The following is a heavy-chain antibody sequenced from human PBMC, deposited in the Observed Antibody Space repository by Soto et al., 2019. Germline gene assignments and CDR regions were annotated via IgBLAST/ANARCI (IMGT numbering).Heavy chain of an antibody. V-gene: IGHV4-59*01. Sequence: SETLSLTCTVSGGSISSYYWSWIRQPPGKGLEWIGYIYYSGSTNYNPSLKSRVTISVDTSKNQFSLKLSSVTAADTAVYYCARERGNYHFDYWGQGTLVTVSS. CDR1: GGSISSYY. D-gene: IGHD1-7*01. CDR2: IYYSGST. J-gene: IGHJ4*02. CDR3: ARERGNYHFDY.